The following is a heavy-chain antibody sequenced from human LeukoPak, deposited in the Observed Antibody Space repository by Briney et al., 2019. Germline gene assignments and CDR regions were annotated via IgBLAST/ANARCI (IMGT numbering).Heavy chain of an antibody. Sequence: SVKVSCKASGGTFSSYAISWVRQAPGQGLEWMGRIIPILDIANYAQKFQGRVTITADKSTSTAYMELSSLRSEDTAVYYCARARGASGALTMFYYYGMDVWGQGTTVTVSS. V-gene: IGHV1-69*04. J-gene: IGHJ6*02. D-gene: IGHD3-10*02. CDR2: IIPILDIA. CDR3: ARARGASGALTMFYYYGMDV. CDR1: GGTFSSYA.